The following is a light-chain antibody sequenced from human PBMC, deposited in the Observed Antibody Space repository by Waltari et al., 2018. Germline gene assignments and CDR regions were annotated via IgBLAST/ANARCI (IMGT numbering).Light chain of an antibody. V-gene: IGLV3-21*04. Sequence: SYVLTQPPSMSVPPGETASISCGGYKIETKSVNGYQQGQAQAPVLVMYYDSARPSGIPERFSGSNTGDTATLTISRIEAGDEADYYCQVWDSSSDHPWVFGGGTKLTVL. CDR1: KIETKS. J-gene: IGLJ3*02. CDR2: YDS. CDR3: QVWDSSSDHPWV.